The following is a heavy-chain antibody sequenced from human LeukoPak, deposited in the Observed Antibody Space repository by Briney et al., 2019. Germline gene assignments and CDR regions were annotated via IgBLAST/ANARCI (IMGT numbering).Heavy chain of an antibody. CDR3: ARDTGVRGSFGWFDP. D-gene: IGHD2-15*01. Sequence: SQTLSLTCAISGDSVSSNSAAWNWIRQSPSRGLEWLGRTYYGSKWDNDYAVSVKSRITINPDTSKNQFTLHLNSVTPEDTAVYYCARDTGVRGSFGWFDPWGQGTLVTVSS. CDR1: GDSVSSNSAA. J-gene: IGHJ5*02. CDR2: TYYGSKWDN. V-gene: IGHV6-1*01.